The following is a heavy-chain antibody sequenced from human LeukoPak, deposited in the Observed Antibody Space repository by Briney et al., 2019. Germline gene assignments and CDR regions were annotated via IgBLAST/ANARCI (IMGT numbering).Heavy chain of an antibody. J-gene: IGHJ4*02. V-gene: IGHV1-46*01. CDR1: GYTFTRYH. D-gene: IGHD6-19*01. Sequence: GASVKVSCKAAGYTFTRYHMHGMRQAPGQGLEWMGFIAISGGSPTYAQKFQGRVSLTRDTYTSTVYVELSSLRSEDTAVYYCAISIELARVPAFDNWGQGTTVTVSS. CDR3: AISIELARVPAFDN. CDR2: IAISGGSP.